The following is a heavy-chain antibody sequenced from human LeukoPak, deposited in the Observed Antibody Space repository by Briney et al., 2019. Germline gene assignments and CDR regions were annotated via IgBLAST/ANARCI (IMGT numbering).Heavy chain of an antibody. CDR3: ARGPGIAAAGTGGVGAFDI. Sequence: SQTLSLTCAISGDSFSSNSAAWNWLRQSPSRGLEWLGRTYYRSKWYNDYAVSVKSRITINPDTSKNQFSLQLNSVTPEDTAVYYCARGPGIAAAGTGGVGAFDIWGQGTMVTVSS. CDR2: TYYRSKWYN. D-gene: IGHD6-13*01. J-gene: IGHJ3*02. V-gene: IGHV6-1*01. CDR1: GDSFSSNSAA.